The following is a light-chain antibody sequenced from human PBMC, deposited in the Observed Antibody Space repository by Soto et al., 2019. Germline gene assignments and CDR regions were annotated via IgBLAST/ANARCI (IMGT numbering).Light chain of an antibody. J-gene: IGKJ1*01. CDR3: QQYGGSPLT. Sequence: EIELTQSPGTLSLSPGERSTLSCRASQTVSGSQLAWYQQRPGQPPRLLIFDASRRATGIPDRFSGSGSGTDFSLTISRLEPEDFAVYYCQQYGGSPLTFGQGTKVDIK. CDR1: QTVSGSQ. CDR2: DAS. V-gene: IGKV3-20*01.